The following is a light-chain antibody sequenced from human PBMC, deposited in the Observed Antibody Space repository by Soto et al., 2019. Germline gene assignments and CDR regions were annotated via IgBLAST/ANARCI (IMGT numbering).Light chain of an antibody. V-gene: IGKV1-12*01. J-gene: IGKJ1*01. CDR2: DAS. CDR1: QDISRW. CDR3: QQKNIFPRT. Sequence: DIQMTQSPSSVSASVGDRVTITCRASQDISRWLAWYQQKPGKAPRLLIYDASNLESGVPSRFSGSGSGTDFTITISSLQPEDSATYYCQQKNIFPRTFGRGTKVEVK.